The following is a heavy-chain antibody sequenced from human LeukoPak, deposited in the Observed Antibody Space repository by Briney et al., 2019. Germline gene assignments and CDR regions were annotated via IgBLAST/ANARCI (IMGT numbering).Heavy chain of an antibody. Sequence: ASVKVSCKASGYTFTGYYMHWVRRDPGQGLEWMGCINPNSGGTNYAQKFQGRVTMTRDTSISTAYMELSRLRSDDTAVYYCAIDVTGIQLWSYYYYGMDVWGQATTVTVSS. J-gene: IGHJ6*02. CDR2: INPNSGGT. CDR3: AIDVTGIQLWSYYYYGMDV. V-gene: IGHV1-2*02. CDR1: GYTFTGYY. D-gene: IGHD5-18*01.